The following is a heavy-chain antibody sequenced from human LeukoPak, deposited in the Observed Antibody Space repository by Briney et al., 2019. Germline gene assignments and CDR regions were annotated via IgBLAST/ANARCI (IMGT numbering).Heavy chain of an antibody. CDR1: GDSISSSSYY. CDR2: IYSSGST. Sequence: PSQTLSLTCTVSGDSISSSSYYWAWIRQPAGKGLEWIGRIYSSGSTNYNPSLRSRVTISVETSKNEFSLKLRSVTAADTAVYYCARVTGYRIEDYFDYWGQGTLVTISS. V-gene: IGHV4-61*02. CDR3: ARVTGYRIEDYFDY. J-gene: IGHJ4*02. D-gene: IGHD6-13*01.